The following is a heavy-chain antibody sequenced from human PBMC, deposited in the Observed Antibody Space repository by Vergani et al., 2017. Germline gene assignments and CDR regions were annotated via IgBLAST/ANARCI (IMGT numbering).Heavy chain of an antibody. CDR1: GAPISYWC. V-gene: IGHV4-4*07. CDR3: ATGAGPFDI. CDR2: LCPSGST. J-gene: IGHJ4*02. Sequence: QVKRQEWGEGLVKTSETLSLTCSASGAPISYWCWSWLRQPAGKGLEWIGRLCPSGSTNYKPSLKSRVTMSIDTSKNQFSLKLTSVTAADTAVYYCATGAGPFDIWGQGTLVTVSS. D-gene: IGHD7-27*01.